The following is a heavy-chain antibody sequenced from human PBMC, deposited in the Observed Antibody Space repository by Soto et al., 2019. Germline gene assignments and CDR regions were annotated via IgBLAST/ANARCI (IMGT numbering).Heavy chain of an antibody. CDR1: GGSVSSDY. J-gene: IGHJ4*02. V-gene: IGHV4-59*08. CDR3: AKGGWYEDH. CDR2: THNSGNT. D-gene: IGHD6-19*01. Sequence: SETLSLTCTVSGGSVSSDYWSWIRQPPGKGLEWIGYTHNSGNTDYNPSLKSRVTISLDASRNEFSLSLRSVAAADTAVYYCAKGGWYEDHWGQGTLVTVSS.